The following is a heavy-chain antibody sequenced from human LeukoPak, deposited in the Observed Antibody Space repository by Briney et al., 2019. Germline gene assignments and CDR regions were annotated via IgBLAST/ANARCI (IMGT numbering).Heavy chain of an antibody. CDR2: INHSGST. CDR3: ARFRCSGGSCYFYFDY. Sequence: PSETLSLTCAVYGGSFSGYYWSWIRQPPGKGLEWIGEINHSGSTNYNPSLKSQVTISVDTSKNQFSLKLSSVTAADTAVYYCARFRCSGGSCYFYFDYWGQGTLVTVSS. V-gene: IGHV4-34*01. J-gene: IGHJ4*02. CDR1: GGSFSGYY. D-gene: IGHD2-15*01.